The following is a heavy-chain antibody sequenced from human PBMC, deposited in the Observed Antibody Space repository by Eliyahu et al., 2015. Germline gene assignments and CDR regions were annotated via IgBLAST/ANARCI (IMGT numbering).Heavy chain of an antibody. D-gene: IGHD5-18*01. CDR2: ISYSGST. J-gene: IGHJ5*02. Sequence: SISSFYWSWIRQSPGKGLEWIGYISYSGSTIYNPSLKSRVTMSVDTSKNQFSLKMTSVTAADSAVYYCARESYSLQYNWFDPWGQGILVTVSS. CDR1: SISSFY. V-gene: IGHV4-59*13. CDR3: ARESYSLQYNWFDP.